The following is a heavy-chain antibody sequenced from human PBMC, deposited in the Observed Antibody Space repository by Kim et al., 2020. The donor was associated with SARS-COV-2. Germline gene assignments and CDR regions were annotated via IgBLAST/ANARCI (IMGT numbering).Heavy chain of an antibody. CDR3: ARVMMGALDI. D-gene: IGHD3-16*01. J-gene: IGHJ3*02. Sequence: GESLKISCKGSGYTFSTFWIGWVRQMPGKGLEWMGIIYPGDSDARYSPSFQGQVTISADKSIATAYLQWSSLKASDTAMYYCARVMMGALDIWGQGTMVT. CDR1: GYTFSTFW. V-gene: IGHV5-51*01. CDR2: IYPGDSDA.